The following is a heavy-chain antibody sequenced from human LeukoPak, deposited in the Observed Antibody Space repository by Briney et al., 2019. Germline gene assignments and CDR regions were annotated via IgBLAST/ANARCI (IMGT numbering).Heavy chain of an antibody. CDR2: IYYSGST. D-gene: IGHD3-22*01. CDR3: ARAQYYYDRSGYYRYYFDY. CDR1: GGSISSGGYY. J-gene: IGHJ4*02. Sequence: SETLSLTCTVSGGSISSGGYYWSWIRQHPGKGLEWIGYIYYSGSTYYNPSLKSRVTISVDTSKNQFSLKLSSVTAADTAVYYCARAQYYYDRSGYYRYYFDYWGQGTLVTVSS. V-gene: IGHV4-31*03.